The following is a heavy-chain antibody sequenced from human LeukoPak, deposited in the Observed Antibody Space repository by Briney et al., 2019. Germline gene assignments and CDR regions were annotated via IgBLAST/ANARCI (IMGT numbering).Heavy chain of an antibody. CDR3: ARPNYGSHWGYFDY. J-gene: IGHJ4*02. V-gene: IGHV3-30*04. D-gene: IGHD4-17*01. CDR2: ISYDGSDK. Sequence: QPGGSLRLSCAASGFTFSTYSMHWVRQAPDKGLQWVAVISYDGSDKYYADSVKGRFTISRDNSKSTVYLQMSTLTAEDTAVYYCARPNYGSHWGYFDYWGQGTLVTVSS. CDR1: GFTFSTYS.